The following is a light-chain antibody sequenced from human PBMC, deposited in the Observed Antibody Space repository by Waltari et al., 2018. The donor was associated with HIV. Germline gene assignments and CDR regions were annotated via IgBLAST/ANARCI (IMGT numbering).Light chain of an antibody. CDR2: AAS. CDR3: QQLNSYPFT. Sequence: DIQLTKSPSFLSAPVGDSVTITCRASQGISRYLAWYQQKPVQAPKLLIYAASTCQSGVPARFSGSGSGTEFTLTIGSLQPEDIATYYCQQLNSYPFTFGPGTKVDIK. V-gene: IGKV1-9*01. J-gene: IGKJ3*01. CDR1: QGISRY.